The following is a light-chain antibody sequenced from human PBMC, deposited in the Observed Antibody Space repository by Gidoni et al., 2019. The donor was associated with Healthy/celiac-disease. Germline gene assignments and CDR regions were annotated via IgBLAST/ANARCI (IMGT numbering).Light chain of an antibody. J-gene: IGKJ2*01. CDR3: QKSYSTPRT. Sequence: DIQMTQSPSSLSASVGDSVTITCRASQSISNYLNGYQQKPGKAPKLLIYAASSLQSGVPSRFSGRGSGIDFTITSSSLQPEEFSTYYCQKSYSTPRTFGQGTKLEIK. V-gene: IGKV1-39*01. CDR1: QSISNY. CDR2: AAS.